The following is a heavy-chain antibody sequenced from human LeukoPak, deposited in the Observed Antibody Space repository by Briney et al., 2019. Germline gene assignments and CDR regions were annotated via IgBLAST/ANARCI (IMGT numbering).Heavy chain of an antibody. Sequence: GGSLRLSCAASGFTLSDSAIHWVRQASGKGLEWVGLIDRPAKSYATAYGASVGGRFTISRDDSKNTAYLQMDILKTEDTALYYCTRDRGTYNWLDPWGQGTLVTVSS. CDR2: IDRPAKSYAT. V-gene: IGHV3-73*01. CDR3: TRDRGTYNWLDP. D-gene: IGHD1-26*01. J-gene: IGHJ5*02. CDR1: GFTLSDSA.